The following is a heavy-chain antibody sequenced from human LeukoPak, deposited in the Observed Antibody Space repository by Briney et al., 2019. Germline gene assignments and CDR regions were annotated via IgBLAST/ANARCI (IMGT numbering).Heavy chain of an antibody. D-gene: IGHD1-1*01. CDR1: GGSLSSRSHY. CDR2: LSNSGNT. J-gene: IGHJ4*02. V-gene: IGHV4-39*01. CDR3: VRWTAGTTEDS. Sequence: SETLSLTCTVSGGSLSSRSHYWGWIRQPPGQGLEWIGSLSNSGNTYYNPSLKSRVTISVDTSKDEFSLKLSSVTAADTAVYYCVRWTAGTTEDSWGQGTLVTVSS.